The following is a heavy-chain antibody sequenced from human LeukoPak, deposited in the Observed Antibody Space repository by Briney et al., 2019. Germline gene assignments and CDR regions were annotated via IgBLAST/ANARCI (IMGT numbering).Heavy chain of an antibody. CDR1: GFSFSTYA. D-gene: IGHD5-24*01. CDR3: ARHSTMASGPFDI. J-gene: IGHJ3*02. CDR2: TTDDGGST. V-gene: IGHV3-23*01. Sequence: GGSLRLSCAASGFSFSTYAMTRLRRAPGRGLEWVSTTTDDGGSTHYADAVQGRFTISRDNSKNTLYLQMHSLRAEDTAVYYCARHSTMASGPFDIWGQGTMVTVSS.